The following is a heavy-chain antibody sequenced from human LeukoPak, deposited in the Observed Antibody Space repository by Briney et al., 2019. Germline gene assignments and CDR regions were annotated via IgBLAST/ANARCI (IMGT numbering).Heavy chain of an antibody. CDR3: ARGVTYYYDSSGYYNPHFDY. Sequence: GGSLRLSCAASGFTVSSNYMSWVRQAPGKGLEWVSVIYSGGSTYYADSVKGRFTISRDNSKNTLYLQMNSLRAEDTAVYYCARGVTYYYDSSGYYNPHFDYWGQGTLVTVSS. CDR1: GFTVSSNY. D-gene: IGHD3-22*01. CDR2: IYSGGST. J-gene: IGHJ4*02. V-gene: IGHV3-53*01.